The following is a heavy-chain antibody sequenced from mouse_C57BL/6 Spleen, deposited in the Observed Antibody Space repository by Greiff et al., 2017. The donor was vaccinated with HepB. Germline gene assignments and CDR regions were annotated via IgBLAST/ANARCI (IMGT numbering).Heavy chain of an antibody. V-gene: IGHV5-17*01. CDR2: ISSGSSTI. D-gene: IGHD2-4*01. CDR3: ARKRDYDEGYYAMDY. J-gene: IGHJ4*01. Sequence: EVQLVESGGGLVKPGGSLKLSCAASGFTFSDYGMHWVRQAPEKGLEWVAYISSGSSTIYYADTVKGRFTISRDNAKNTLFLQMTSLRSEDTAMYYCARKRDYDEGYYAMDYWGQRTSVTVSS. CDR1: GFTFSDYG.